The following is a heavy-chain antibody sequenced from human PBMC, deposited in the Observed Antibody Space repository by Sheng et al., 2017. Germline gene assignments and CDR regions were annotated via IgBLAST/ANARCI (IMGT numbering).Heavy chain of an antibody. CDR1: GGTFSSYT. CDR3: ARVGLLADSSGYSHAFDI. Sequence: QVQLVQSGAEVKKPGSSVKVSCKASGGTFSSYTISWVRQAPGQGLEWMGRIIPILGIANYAQKFQGRVTITADKSTSTAYMELSSLRSEDTAVYYCARVGLLADSSGYSHAFDIWGQGTMVTVSS. CDR2: IIPILGIA. J-gene: IGHJ3*02. D-gene: IGHD3-22*01. V-gene: IGHV1-69*02.